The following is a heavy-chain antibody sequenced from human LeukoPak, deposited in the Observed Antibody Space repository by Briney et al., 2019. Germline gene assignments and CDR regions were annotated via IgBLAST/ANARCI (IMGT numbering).Heavy chain of an antibody. CDR2: IHYSGNT. D-gene: IGHD6-13*01. CDR1: AGSMSSNSYY. Sequence: PSGTLSLTCTVSAGSMSSNSYYWGWIRQPPGKGLEWIGGIHYSGNTYYNPSLKSRVTMSVDTSKNQFSLKLSSVTAADTAVYYCARRYSSGWYDDWAFDYWGQGTLVTVSS. V-gene: IGHV4-39*01. CDR3: ARRYSSGWYDDWAFDY. J-gene: IGHJ4*02.